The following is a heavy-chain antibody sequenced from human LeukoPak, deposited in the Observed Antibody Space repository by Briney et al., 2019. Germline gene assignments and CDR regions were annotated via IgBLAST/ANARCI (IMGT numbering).Heavy chain of an antibody. CDR3: ARDPEYFQH. CDR2: IYYSGST. CDR1: GGSISSYY. V-gene: IGHV4-59*01. Sequence: SETLSLTCTVSGGSISSYYWSWIRQPPGKGLEWIGYIYYSGSTNYNPSLKSRVTISVDTSKNQFSLRLSSVTAADTAVYYCARDPEYFQHWGQGTLVTVSS. J-gene: IGHJ1*01.